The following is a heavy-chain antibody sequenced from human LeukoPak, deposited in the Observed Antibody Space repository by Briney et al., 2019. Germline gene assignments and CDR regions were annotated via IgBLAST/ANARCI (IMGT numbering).Heavy chain of an antibody. CDR2: ISAGGGST. Sequence: GGSLRLSCTASGFAFSAYAMTWVRQVPGKGLEWVSGISAGGGSTYYADSVKGRFTISRDNSKNTLYLQVNSLRAEDTAVYYCAKALYGTDVWGQGTTVIVSS. J-gene: IGHJ6*02. CDR3: AKALYGTDV. CDR1: GFAFSAYA. V-gene: IGHV3-23*01.